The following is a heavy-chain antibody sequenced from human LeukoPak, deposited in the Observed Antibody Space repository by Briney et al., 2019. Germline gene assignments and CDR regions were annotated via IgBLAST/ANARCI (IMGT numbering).Heavy chain of an antibody. Sequence: GGSLRLSCAASGFTFSSYAMHWVRQAPGKGLEWVAVISYDDGTNKYYADSVKGRFTISRDNSKNTLYLQMNSLRAEDTAVYYCAKGPLYYYDSSGYYYFDYWGQGTLVTVSS. J-gene: IGHJ4*02. V-gene: IGHV3-30-3*01. CDR1: GFTFSSYA. CDR3: AKGPLYYYDSSGYYYFDY. CDR2: ISYDDGTNK. D-gene: IGHD3-22*01.